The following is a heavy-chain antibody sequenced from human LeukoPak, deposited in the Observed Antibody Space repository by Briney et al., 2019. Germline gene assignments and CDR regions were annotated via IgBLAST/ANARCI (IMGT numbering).Heavy chain of an antibody. CDR1: GFTFSSYA. V-gene: IGHV3-64*01. D-gene: IGHD3-22*01. Sequence: GGSLRLSCAASGFTFSSYAVHWVRQAPGKGLEYVSAISSNGGSTYYANSVKGRFTISRDNSKNTLYLQMGSLRAEDMAVYYCAREWGLDSSGYYGMRGVYFDYWGQGTLVTVSS. CDR2: ISSNGGST. CDR3: AREWGLDSSGYYGMRGVYFDY. J-gene: IGHJ4*02.